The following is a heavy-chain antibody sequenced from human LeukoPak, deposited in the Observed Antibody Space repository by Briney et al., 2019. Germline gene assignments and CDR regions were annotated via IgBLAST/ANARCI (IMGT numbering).Heavy chain of an antibody. Sequence: GESLKISCKGSGYSFSSYWIGWVRQMPGKGLEWMGIIYPTDSDTRYSPSFQGQVTISVDKSITTAYLQWSSLKPSDTAMYYCARRGRGGSGSYYGDYFDYWGQGTLVTVSS. V-gene: IGHV5-51*01. J-gene: IGHJ4*02. CDR2: IYPTDSDT. D-gene: IGHD3-10*01. CDR1: GYSFSSYW. CDR3: ARRGRGGSGSYYGDYFDY.